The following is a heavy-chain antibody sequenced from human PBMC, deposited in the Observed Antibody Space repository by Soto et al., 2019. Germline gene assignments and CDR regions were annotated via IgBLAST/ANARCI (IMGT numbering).Heavy chain of an antibody. CDR2: IYWDDDK. CDR1: GFSLITRGLG. CDR3: VHSRCGGDCLQSYSSHYYYGMDI. D-gene: IGHD2-21*02. V-gene: IGHV2-5*02. Sequence: SGPTLVNPTQTLTLTFTFSGFSLITRGLGVGWIRQPPGKALEWLALIYWDDDKRYSPSLKSRLTITKDTSKNQVVLTMTNMDPVDTATYYCVHSRCGGDCLQSYSSHYYYGMDIWGQGTTVTVSS. J-gene: IGHJ6*02.